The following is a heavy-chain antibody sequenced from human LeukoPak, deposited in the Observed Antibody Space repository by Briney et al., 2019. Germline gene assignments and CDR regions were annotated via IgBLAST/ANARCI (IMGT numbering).Heavy chain of an antibody. CDR2: ISYDGSNK. CDR3: AKGEPGPLAVAGRSYYYYGMEV. D-gene: IGHD6-19*01. J-gene: IGHJ6*02. V-gene: IGHV3-30*18. CDR1: GFTFSSYG. Sequence: GGSLRLSCAASGFTFSSYGMHWVRQAPGKGLEWVAVISYDGSNKYYADSVKGRFTISRDNSKNTLYLQMNSLRAEDTAVYYCAKGEPGPLAVAGRSYYYYGMEVWGQGTTVTVSS.